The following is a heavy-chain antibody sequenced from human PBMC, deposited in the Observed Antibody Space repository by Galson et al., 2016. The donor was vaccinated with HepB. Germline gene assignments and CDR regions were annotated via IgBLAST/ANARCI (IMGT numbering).Heavy chain of an antibody. CDR3: VGGHYAY. CDR2: INTRGSAA. J-gene: IGHJ4*02. V-gene: IGHV3-48*03. CDR1: GFTFSSED. Sequence: SLRLSCTASGFTFSSEDMNWVRQAPGKGLEWVSYINTRGSAAYYAESVRGRFNISRDNAKSSLYVQMNSLRAEDTAVYYCVGGHYAYWGQGTLVTVSS. D-gene: IGHD3-16*01.